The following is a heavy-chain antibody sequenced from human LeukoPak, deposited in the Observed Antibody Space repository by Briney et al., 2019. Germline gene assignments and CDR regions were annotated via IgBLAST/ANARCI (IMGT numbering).Heavy chain of an antibody. CDR3: AAPQANIVVVPAPTHAFDI. CDR1: GASISSGSNY. J-gene: IGHJ3*02. V-gene: IGHV4-39*07. Sequence: SETLSLTCSVSGASISSGSNYWGWIRQPPGKTLEWIGSIYSSGSTYYNSSLQSRVIIIIGTPKNHFSLTLSSVTAADTAVYYCAAPQANIVVVPAPTHAFDIWGQGTMVTVSS. CDR2: IYSSGST. D-gene: IGHD2-2*01.